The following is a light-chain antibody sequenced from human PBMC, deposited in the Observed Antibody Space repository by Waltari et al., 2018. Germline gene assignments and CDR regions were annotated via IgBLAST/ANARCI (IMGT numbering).Light chain of an antibody. CDR2: DVS. CDR1: SRDVGGYNY. V-gene: IGLV2-11*01. CDR3: CSYAGSYTLI. Sequence: QSALTHPRPVSGSPGQSVTIPFTGTSRDVGGYNYVSWYQQHPGKVPKLIIFDVSTRPSGVPNRFSGSKSGNTASLTISGLLAEDEADYYCCSYAGSYTLIFGGGTKMTVL. J-gene: IGLJ2*01.